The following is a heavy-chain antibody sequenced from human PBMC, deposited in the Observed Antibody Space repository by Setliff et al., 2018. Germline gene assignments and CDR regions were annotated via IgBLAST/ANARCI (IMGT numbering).Heavy chain of an antibody. CDR3: ARDSPEMVAPPAAHCFDT. CDR2: ISRYNGYI. D-gene: IGHD2-15*01. Sequence: ASVKVSCKASGYTFSTYGIAWVRQAPGQGLEGMGWISRYNGYIIYAHKCQGRVTMTTDTSTGTADMELRNLRSHDTAVYYCARDSPEMVAPPAAHCFDTWGQGTLVTVSS. V-gene: IGHV1-18*01. CDR1: GYTFSTYG. J-gene: IGHJ5*02.